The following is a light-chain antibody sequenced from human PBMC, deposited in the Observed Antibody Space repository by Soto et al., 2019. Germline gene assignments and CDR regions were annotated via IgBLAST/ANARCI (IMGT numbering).Light chain of an antibody. V-gene: IGKV3-20*01. CDR1: QSVSSSY. J-gene: IGKJ3*01. CDR3: QQYGSSLFT. CDR2: GAS. Sequence: EIVLTQSPGTRSLSPGERATLSCRASQSVSSSYLAWYQQKPGQAPRLLIYGASSRATGIPDRFSGSGSGTDFTLIISRLEPEDFAVYYCQQYGSSLFTFGPGTKVDIK.